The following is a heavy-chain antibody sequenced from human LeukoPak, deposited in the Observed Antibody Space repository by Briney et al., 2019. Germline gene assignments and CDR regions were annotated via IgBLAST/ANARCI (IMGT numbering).Heavy chain of an antibody. V-gene: IGHV4-39*07. CDR2: IYYSGST. CDR3: RGSGYDLSASFDP. Sequence: AETLSLTCTVSGFSISSSSYYWGWIRQPPGKGLEWIGSIYYSGSTYYNPSLKSRVTISVDTSKNQFSLKLSSVTAADTAVYYCRGSGYDLSASFDPWGQGTLVTVSS. D-gene: IGHD5-12*01. CDR1: GFSISSSSYY. J-gene: IGHJ5*02.